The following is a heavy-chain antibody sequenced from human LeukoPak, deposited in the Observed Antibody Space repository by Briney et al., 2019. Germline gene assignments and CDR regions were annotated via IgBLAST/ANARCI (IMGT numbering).Heavy chain of an antibody. V-gene: IGHV1-2*02. CDR1: GYTFTGYF. D-gene: IGHD3-22*01. CDR3: AIPVYDSSGYYYGWFDP. Sequence: GASVKVSCKASGYTFTGYFMHWLRQAPGQGLEWMGWISPDSGDTNYAQKFQGRVTMTRDTSISTAYMELSSLRSDDTAVYYCAIPVYDSSGYYYGWFDPWGQGTLVTVSS. CDR2: ISPDSGDT. J-gene: IGHJ5*02.